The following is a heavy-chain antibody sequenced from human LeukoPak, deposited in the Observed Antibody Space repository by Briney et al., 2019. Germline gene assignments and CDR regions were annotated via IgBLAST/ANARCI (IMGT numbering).Heavy chain of an antibody. V-gene: IGHV3-23*01. D-gene: IGHD3-22*01. CDR2: IGGSGSST. Sequence: HPGGSLRLSCATSGFTFSNYAMSWVRQAPGKGLEWVSSIGGSGSSTWYADSVKGRFTISRDNSKNTLFLQMNGLRAEDTAVYYCAKGVRSGKYFYASSGYSFESWGQGTLVTVS. CDR3: AKGVRSGKYFYASSGYSFES. J-gene: IGHJ4*02. CDR1: GFTFSNYA.